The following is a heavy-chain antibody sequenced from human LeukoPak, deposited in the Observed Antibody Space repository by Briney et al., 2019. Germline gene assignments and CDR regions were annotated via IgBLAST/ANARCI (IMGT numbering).Heavy chain of an antibody. V-gene: IGHV1-2*02. CDR2: VNPNTGGT. J-gene: IGHJ4*02. CDR3: ARDSYGGNWSLGY. Sequence: ASVKVSCKASGGTFTNYAINWVRQAPGQGLEWMGWVNPNTGGTNYAQMFQGRVTMTRDTSISTTYMELSRLTSDDTAVYYCARDSYGGNWSLGYWGQGTLVTVSS. CDR1: GGTFTNYA. D-gene: IGHD4-23*01.